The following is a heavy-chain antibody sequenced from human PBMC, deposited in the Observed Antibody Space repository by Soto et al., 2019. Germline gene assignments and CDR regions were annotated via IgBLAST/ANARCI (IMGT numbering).Heavy chain of an antibody. D-gene: IGHD6-19*01. V-gene: IGHV4-34*01. CDR1: GGSFSGYY. CDR3: ARRFHRWLVIYYYYGMDV. CDR2: INHSGST. J-gene: IGHJ6*02. Sequence: SETLSLTCAVYGGSFSGYYWSWLRQPPGKGLEWIGEINHSGSTNYNPSLKSRVTISVDTSKNQFSLKLSSVTAADTAVYYCARRFHRWLVIYYYYGMDVWGQGTTVTVSS.